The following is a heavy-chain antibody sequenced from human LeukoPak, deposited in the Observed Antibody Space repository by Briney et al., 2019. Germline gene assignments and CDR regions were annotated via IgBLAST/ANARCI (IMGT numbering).Heavy chain of an antibody. V-gene: IGHV1-24*01. J-gene: IGHJ4*02. Sequence: ASVKVSCKVSGYSLTELSMHWVRQAPGKGPEWMRGFDPADGEIIYPQKFQGRVTMTEDTSSDTAYMELSGPRFEDTAVYYCAAGEWEQLLNYWGQGTLVTVSS. CDR1: GYSLTELS. CDR3: AAGEWEQLLNY. CDR2: FDPADGEI. D-gene: IGHD1/OR15-1a*01.